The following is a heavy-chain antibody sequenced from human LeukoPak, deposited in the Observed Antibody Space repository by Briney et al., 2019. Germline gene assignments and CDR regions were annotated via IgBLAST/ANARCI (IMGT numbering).Heavy chain of an antibody. CDR2: ISGSGGST. CDR1: GFTFSSYA. CDR3: AKDRPPYYYDSSGYHLYFQH. V-gene: IGHV3-23*01. D-gene: IGHD3-22*01. J-gene: IGHJ1*01. Sequence: GGSLRLSXAASGFTFSSYAMSWVRQAPGKGLEWVSAISGSGGSTYYADSVKGRFTISRDNSKNTLYLQMNSLRAEDTAVYYCAKDRPPYYYDSSGYHLYFQHWGQGTLVTVSS.